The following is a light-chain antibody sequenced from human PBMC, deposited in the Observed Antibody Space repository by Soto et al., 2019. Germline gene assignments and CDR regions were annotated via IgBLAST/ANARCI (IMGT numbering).Light chain of an antibody. CDR1: SSDVGTYKY. J-gene: IGLJ1*01. CDR3: SSYAGSNNFV. V-gene: IGLV2-8*01. CDR2: EVT. Sequence: LTQPPSASGSPGQSVTISCTGTSSDVGTYKYVSWYQQHPGKAPKLMIYEVTKRPSGVPDRFSGSKSGNTASLTVSGLQAEDEADYYCSSYAGSNNFVFGTGTKVTVL.